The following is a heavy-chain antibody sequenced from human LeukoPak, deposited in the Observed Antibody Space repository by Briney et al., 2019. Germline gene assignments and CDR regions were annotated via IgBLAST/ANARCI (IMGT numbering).Heavy chain of an antibody. CDR1: GYTFTSYD. D-gene: IGHD3-3*01. CDR3: ARGRFYDFWSGYYAGSWFDP. J-gene: IGHJ5*02. Sequence: ASVKVSCKASGYTFTSYDINWVRQATGQGLEWMGWMNPNSGNTGYAQKFQGRVTMTRNTSISTAYMELGRLRSEDTAVYYCARGRFYDFWSGYYAGSWFDPWGQGTLVTVSS. V-gene: IGHV1-8*01. CDR2: MNPNSGNT.